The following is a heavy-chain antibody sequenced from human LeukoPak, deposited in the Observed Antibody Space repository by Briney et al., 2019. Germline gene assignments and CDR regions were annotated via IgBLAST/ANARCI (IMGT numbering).Heavy chain of an antibody. D-gene: IGHD3-22*01. J-gene: IGHJ4*02. CDR2: ISSSSSTI. V-gene: IGHV3-48*01. CDR3: AKDYYDSSGYDSPRFDY. Sequence: AGGSLRLSCAASGFSFSSYIMNWVRQAPGKGLEWVSYISSSSSTIYYADSVKGRFTISRDNSKNTLYLHMNSLRAEDTAVYYCAKDYYDSSGYDSPRFDYWGQGTLLTVSS. CDR1: GFSFSSYI.